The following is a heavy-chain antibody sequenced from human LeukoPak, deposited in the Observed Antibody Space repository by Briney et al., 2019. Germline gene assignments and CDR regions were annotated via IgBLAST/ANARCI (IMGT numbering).Heavy chain of an antibody. V-gene: IGHV1-69*06. D-gene: IGHD6-13*01. Sequence: SVKVSCKASGGTFSSYGISWVRQAPGQGLEWMGGIIPIFGRAKYAQKFQDRVTITAHKSTNTVYMELRSLRSDDTSVYYCARTKNLAAAGSFFDSWGQGTLVTVSS. J-gene: IGHJ4*02. CDR1: GGTFSSYG. CDR3: ARTKNLAAAGSFFDS. CDR2: IIPIFGRA.